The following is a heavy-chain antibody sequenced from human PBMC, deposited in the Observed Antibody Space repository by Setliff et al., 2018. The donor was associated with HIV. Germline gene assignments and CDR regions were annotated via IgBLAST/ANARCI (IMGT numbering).Heavy chain of an antibody. J-gene: IGHJ6*03. V-gene: IGHV4-39*01. CDR1: GGSISSRGYY. CDR3: ARQREVYGTVYYYMDV. CDR2: IYYSGST. D-gene: IGHD4-17*01. Sequence: PSETLSLTCTVSGGSISSRGYYWGWIRQPPGKELGWIGSIYYSGSTYYNPSLKSRVAISVDTSKNQFSLKLSSVTAADTAVYYCARQREVYGTVYYYMDVWGKGTTVTVSS.